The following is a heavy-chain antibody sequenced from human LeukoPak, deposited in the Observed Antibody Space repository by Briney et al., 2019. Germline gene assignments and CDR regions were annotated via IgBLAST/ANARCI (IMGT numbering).Heavy chain of an antibody. J-gene: IGHJ4*02. V-gene: IGHV3-30*02. CDR3: ARGRVLDYDILTGPVDY. D-gene: IGHD3-9*01. CDR1: GFTFSSYG. Sequence: GGPLRLSCGASGFTFSSYGMHWVRQAPGKGLEWVAFIRYDGSNKYYADSVKGRFTISRDNSKNTLYLQMNSLRAEDTAVYYCARGRVLDYDILTGPVDYWGQGTLVTVSS. CDR2: IRYDGSNK.